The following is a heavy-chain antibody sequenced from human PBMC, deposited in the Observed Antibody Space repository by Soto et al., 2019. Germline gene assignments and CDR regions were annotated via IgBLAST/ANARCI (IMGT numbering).Heavy chain of an antibody. CDR2: IIPIFGTA. CDR1: GGTFSSYA. V-gene: IGHV1-69*06. J-gene: IGHJ3*02. CDR3: ARDLILEDIVVVPAVMRVFDI. D-gene: IGHD2-2*01. Sequence: QVQLVQSGAEVKKHGSSVKVSCKASGGTFSSYAISWVRQAPGQGLEWMGGIIPIFGTANYAQKFQGRVTITADKSTSTAYMELSSLRSEDTAVYYYARDLILEDIVVVPAVMRVFDIWGQGTMVTVSS.